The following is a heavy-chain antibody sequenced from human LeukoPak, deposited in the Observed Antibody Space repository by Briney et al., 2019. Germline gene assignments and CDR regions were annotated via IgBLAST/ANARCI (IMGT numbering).Heavy chain of an antibody. CDR1: GFTLSSYA. D-gene: IGHD3-10*01. Sequence: PGGSLRLSCAASGFTLSSYAMSWVRQAPGKGLEWVSSISASGGSTNYADSVKGRFTTSRDNSKNTVSLQMNSLGAEDTAVYYCAKVMKGSERLTMVRGVIIKTAGLYYMDVWGKGTTVTVSS. CDR3: AKVMKGSERLTMVRGVIIKTAGLYYMDV. J-gene: IGHJ6*03. V-gene: IGHV3-23*01. CDR2: ISASGGST.